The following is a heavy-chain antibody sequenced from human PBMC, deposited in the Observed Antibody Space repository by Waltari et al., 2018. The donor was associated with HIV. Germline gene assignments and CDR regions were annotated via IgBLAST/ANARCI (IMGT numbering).Heavy chain of an antibody. CDR1: GGSFSGYY. J-gene: IGHJ4*02. D-gene: IGHD6-19*01. CDR2: INHSGST. V-gene: IGHV4-34*01. CDR3: ARGLNRSGPVREIY. Sequence: QVQLQQWGAGLLKPSETLSLTCAVYGGSFSGYYWSWIRQPPGKGLEWIGEINHSGSTNYNPSLKSRVTISVDTSKNQFSLKLSSVTAADTAVYYCARGLNRSGPVREIYWGQGTLVTVSS.